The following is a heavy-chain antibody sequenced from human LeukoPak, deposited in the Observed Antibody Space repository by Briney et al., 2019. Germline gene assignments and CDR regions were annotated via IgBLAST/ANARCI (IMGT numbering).Heavy chain of an antibody. CDR3: ARAPPQQYSGFDP. CDR2: MNPNSGNT. Sequence: ASVTVSFKASGYTFTSYDINWVRQATGQGLEWMGWMNPNSGNTGYAQKFQGRVTMTRNTSISTAYMELSSLRSEDTAVYYCARAPPQQYSGFDPWGQGTLVTVSS. D-gene: IGHD2/OR15-2a*01. J-gene: IGHJ5*02. V-gene: IGHV1-8*01. CDR1: GYTFTSYD.